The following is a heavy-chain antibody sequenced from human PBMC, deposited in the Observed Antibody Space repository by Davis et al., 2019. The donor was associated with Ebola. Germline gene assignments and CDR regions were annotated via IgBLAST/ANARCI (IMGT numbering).Heavy chain of an antibody. J-gene: IGHJ3*01. Sequence: PGGSLRLSCTISDPSFTKYAISWVRQTPGGGLEWVASIAGGGGLIYYADPVKGRFTISRDNSRSAVYLHIDNMRVEYSALFYCVKDQIYNNGIYDAFDVWGRGATVTVSS. D-gene: IGHD5-24*01. V-gene: IGHV3-23*01. CDR2: IAGGGGLI. CDR1: DPSFTKYA. CDR3: VKDQIYNNGIYDAFDV.